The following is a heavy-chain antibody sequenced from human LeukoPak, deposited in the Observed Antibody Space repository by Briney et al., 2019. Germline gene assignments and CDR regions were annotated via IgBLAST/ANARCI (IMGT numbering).Heavy chain of an antibody. CDR3: ARDRGDGDYGFDY. CDR2: IYYSGST. D-gene: IGHD4-17*01. CDR1: GGSISSGGYY. V-gene: IGHV4-31*03. Sequence: PSETLSLTCTVPGGSISSGGYYWSWIRQHPGKGLEWIGYIYYSGSTYYNPSLKSRVTISVDTSKNQFSLKLSSVTAADTAVYYCARDRGDGDYGFDYWGQGTLVTVSS. J-gene: IGHJ4*02.